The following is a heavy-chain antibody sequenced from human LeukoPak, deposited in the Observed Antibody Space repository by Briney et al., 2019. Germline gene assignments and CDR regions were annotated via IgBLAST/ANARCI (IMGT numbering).Heavy chain of an antibody. CDR2: IIPIFGTA. D-gene: IGHD3-22*01. CDR3: ARDSWGYDSSGYYYPLGYFDY. Sequence: GASVKVSCKASGYTFTSYAISWVRQAPGQGLEWMGRIIPIFGTANYAQKFQGRVTITTDESTSTAYMELSSLRSEDTAVYYCARDSWGYDSSGYYYPLGYFDYWGQGTLVTVSS. CDR1: GYTFTSYA. V-gene: IGHV1-69*05. J-gene: IGHJ4*02.